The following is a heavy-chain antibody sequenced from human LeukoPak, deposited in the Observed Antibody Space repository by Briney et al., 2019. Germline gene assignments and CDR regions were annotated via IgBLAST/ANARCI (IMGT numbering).Heavy chain of an antibody. CDR2: ISYDGSNK. D-gene: IGHD3-10*02. J-gene: IGHJ4*02. Sequence: PGGSLGLSCAASGFTFSSYAMHWVRQAPGKGLEWVAVISYDGSNKYYADSVKGRFTISRDNSKNTLYLQMNSLRAEDTAVYYCARMFWGFDYWGQGTLVTVSS. CDR1: GFTFSSYA. CDR3: ARMFWGFDY. V-gene: IGHV3-30*04.